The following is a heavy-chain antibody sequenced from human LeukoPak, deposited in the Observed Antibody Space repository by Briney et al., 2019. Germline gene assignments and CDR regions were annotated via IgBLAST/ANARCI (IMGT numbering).Heavy chain of an antibody. V-gene: IGHV4-61*08. D-gene: IGHD6-13*01. CDR1: GGSISSGGYY. Sequence: PSETLSLTCTVSGGSISSGGYYWSWIRQPPGKGLEWIGYIYYSGSTNYNPSLKSRVTISVDTSKNQFSLKLSSVTAADTAVYYCARVAPAAGDHFDYWGQGTLVTVSS. J-gene: IGHJ4*02. CDR3: ARVAPAAGDHFDY. CDR2: IYYSGST.